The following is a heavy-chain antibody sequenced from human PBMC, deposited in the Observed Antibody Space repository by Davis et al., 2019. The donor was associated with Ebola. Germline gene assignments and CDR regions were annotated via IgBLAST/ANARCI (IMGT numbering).Heavy chain of an antibody. CDR2: INSDGSST. V-gene: IGHV3-74*01. CDR1: GFTFSSYW. D-gene: IGHD4-11*01. CDR3: ARDLRLEGAFDI. J-gene: IGHJ3*02. Sequence: PGGSLRLSCAASGFTFSSYWMHWVRQAPGKGLVWVSRINSDGSSTSYADSVKGRFTISRDNAKNSLYLQMNSLRDEDTAVYYCARDLRLEGAFDIWGQGTMVTVSS.